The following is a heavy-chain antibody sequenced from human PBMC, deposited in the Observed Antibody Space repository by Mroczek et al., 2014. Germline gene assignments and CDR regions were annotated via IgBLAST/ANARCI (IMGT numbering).Heavy chain of an antibody. CDR1: GGSISSYY. Sequence: QVQLQQWGPGLVKPSETLSLTCTVSGGSISSYYWSWIRQPPGKGLEWIGYIYYSGSTNYNPSLKSRVTISVDTSKNQFSLKLSSVTAADTAVYYCARVVPAALRGGVRFDPWGQGTLVTVSS. CDR3: ARVVPAALRGGVRFDP. V-gene: IGHV4-59*01. CDR2: IYYSGST. D-gene: IGHD2-2*01. J-gene: IGHJ5*02.